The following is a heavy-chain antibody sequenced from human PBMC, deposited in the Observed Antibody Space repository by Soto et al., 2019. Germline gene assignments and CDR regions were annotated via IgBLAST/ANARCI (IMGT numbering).Heavy chain of an antibody. Sequence: ASVTVSCTASGGTFSSYAISWVRQAPGQGLEWMGGIIPIFGTANYAQKFQGRVTITADESTSTAYLQMDSLRAEDTAVYYCARDLQPLAPYDGMDVWGQGTTVTVSS. CDR1: GGTFSSYA. V-gene: IGHV1-69*01. CDR2: IIPIFGTA. CDR3: ARDLQPLAPYDGMDV. D-gene: IGHD6-13*01. J-gene: IGHJ6*02.